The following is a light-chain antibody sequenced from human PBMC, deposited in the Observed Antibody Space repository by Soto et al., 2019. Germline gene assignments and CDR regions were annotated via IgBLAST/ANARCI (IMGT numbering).Light chain of an antibody. CDR3: STYTETSTRV. Sequence: QSVLTQPASVSGSPGQSITLSCTGTSGDVGGYNYVSWYQHHPGKAPKVIIFEVSNRPSGVANRFSGSKSGNTASLTISGLQAEDEADYDCSTYTETSTRVFGTGTQVTVL. J-gene: IGLJ1*01. CDR1: SGDVGGYNY. CDR2: EVS. V-gene: IGLV2-14*01.